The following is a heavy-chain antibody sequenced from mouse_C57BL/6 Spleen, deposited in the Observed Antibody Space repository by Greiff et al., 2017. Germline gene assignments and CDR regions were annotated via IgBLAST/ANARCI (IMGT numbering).Heavy chain of an antibody. V-gene: IGHV1-66*01. CDR3: ARGRDYDYAWFAY. CDR1: GYSFTSYY. Sequence: QVQLQQSGPELVKPGASVKISCKASGYSFTSYYIHWVKQRPGQGLEWIGWIYPGSGNTKYNEKFKGKATLTADTSSSTACMQLSSLTSEDSAVYYCARGRDYDYAWFAYWGQGTLVTVSA. CDR2: IYPGSGNT. D-gene: IGHD2-4*01. J-gene: IGHJ3*01.